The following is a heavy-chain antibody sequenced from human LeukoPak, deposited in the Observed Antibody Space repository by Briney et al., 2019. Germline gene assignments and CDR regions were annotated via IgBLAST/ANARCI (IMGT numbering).Heavy chain of an antibody. CDR3: TRDLPVPSLVRGIIIYGLIDY. D-gene: IGHD3-10*01. J-gene: IGHJ4*02. CDR2: ISSSSSYI. CDR1: GFTFSSYS. V-gene: IGHV3-21*01. Sequence: GGSLRLSGAASGFTFSSYSMNWVRQAPGKGLEWVSSISSSSSYIYYADSVKGRFTISRDNAKNSLYLQMNSLRAEDTAVYYCTRDLPVPSLVRGIIIYGLIDYWGQGTLVTVSS.